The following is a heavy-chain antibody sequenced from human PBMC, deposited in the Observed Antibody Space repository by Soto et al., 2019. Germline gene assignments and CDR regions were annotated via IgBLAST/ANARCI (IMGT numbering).Heavy chain of an antibody. CDR2: INHSGST. J-gene: IGHJ6*03. D-gene: IGHD3-10*01. CDR3: ARRYGSGSYYTNYYYYYMYV. CDR1: GGSFSGDY. Sequence: SETLSLTCAVYGGSFSGDYWSWIRQPPGKGLEWIGEINHSGSTNYNPSLKSRVTISVDTSKNQFSLKLSSVTAADTAVYYCARRYGSGSYYTNYYYYYMYVWGKGTTVTVSS. V-gene: IGHV4-34*01.